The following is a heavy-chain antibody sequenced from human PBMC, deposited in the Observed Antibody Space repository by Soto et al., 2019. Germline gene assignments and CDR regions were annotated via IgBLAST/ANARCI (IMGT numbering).Heavy chain of an antibody. D-gene: IGHD6-19*01. CDR3: ARHYSSGSRNWFDP. CDR2: IYYSGIT. Sequence: SETLSLTCSVSGGSINSSSYFWGWVRQPPGKGLEWIGSIYYSGITYYNPSLRSRVTISVDTSKNQFSLKLSSVTAADTAVFYCARHYSSGSRNWFDPWGQGTLVTSPQ. J-gene: IGHJ5*02. V-gene: IGHV4-39*01. CDR1: GGSINSSSYF.